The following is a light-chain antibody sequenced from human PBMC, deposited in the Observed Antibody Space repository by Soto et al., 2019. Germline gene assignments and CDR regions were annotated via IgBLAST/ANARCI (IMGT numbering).Light chain of an antibody. CDR3: QQYYSYPFT. Sequence: AIRMTQSPSSFSASTGDRVTITCRASQGISSDLAWYQKKPWKATKLLIYAASTLQSGVPSRFSGNGSETDFTLTISCLQSEDFATYFCQQYYSYPFTFRPGTKVDIK. CDR1: QGISSD. J-gene: IGKJ3*01. V-gene: IGKV1-8*01. CDR2: AAS.